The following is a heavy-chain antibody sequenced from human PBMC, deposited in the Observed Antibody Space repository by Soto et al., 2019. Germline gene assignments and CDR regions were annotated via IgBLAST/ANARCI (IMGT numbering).Heavy chain of an antibody. CDR3: ARAAGWLDP. J-gene: IGHJ5*02. V-gene: IGHV3-11*01. CDR1: GFTFSDYY. Sequence: LRLSCAASGFTFSDYYRTWIRQAPGKGLEWVSYISSSGSVIYYADSVKGRFTISRDNAKNSLYLQMDSLRAEDTAVYYCARAAGWLDPWGQGTLVSVSS. CDR2: ISSSGSVI.